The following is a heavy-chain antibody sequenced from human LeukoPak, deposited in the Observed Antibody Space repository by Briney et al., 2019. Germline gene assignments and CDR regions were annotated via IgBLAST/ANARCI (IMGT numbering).Heavy chain of an antibody. J-gene: IGHJ6*02. D-gene: IGHD3-3*01. V-gene: IGHV3-23*01. CDR3: AKDPLYDFWSGPYYYGMDV. Sequence: PGGSLRLSCAASGFTFSSYAMSWVRQAPGKGLEWVSAISGSGGSTYYADSVKGRFTISRDNSKNTLYLQMNSLRAEDTAVYYCAKDPLYDFWSGPYYYGMDVWGQGITVTVSS. CDR2: ISGSGGST. CDR1: GFTFSSYA.